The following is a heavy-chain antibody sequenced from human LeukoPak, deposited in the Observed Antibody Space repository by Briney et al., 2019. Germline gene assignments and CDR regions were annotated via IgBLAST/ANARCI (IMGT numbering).Heavy chain of an antibody. J-gene: IGHJ4*02. Sequence: GGSLRLSCAASGFALNTQAMHWVRQAPGKGLEWLAVMSLDGSSIYYADSVRGRFTISRDNSKNTLFLQMSSLRVEDTAVYYCARDRGKLRYLDLWGQGTLLTVSS. CDR3: ARDRGKLRYLDL. CDR1: GFALNTQA. V-gene: IGHV3-30*15. D-gene: IGHD3-9*01. CDR2: MSLDGSSI.